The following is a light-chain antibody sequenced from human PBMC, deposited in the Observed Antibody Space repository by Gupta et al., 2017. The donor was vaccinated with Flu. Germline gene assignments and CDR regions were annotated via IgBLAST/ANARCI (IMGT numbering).Light chain of an antibody. CDR2: WAS. CDR1: QSLLYSTNSKNY. J-gene: IGKJ4*01. CDR3: QQYYITPPT. Sequence: DIVMTQSPDSLAVSLGERATINCKSSQSLLYSTNSKNYLAWYQQKPRQPPKLLIYWASTRESGVPDRFSGSGSGTDFTLTISSLQAEDVAVYYCQQYYITPPTFGEGTKVEIK. V-gene: IGKV4-1*01.